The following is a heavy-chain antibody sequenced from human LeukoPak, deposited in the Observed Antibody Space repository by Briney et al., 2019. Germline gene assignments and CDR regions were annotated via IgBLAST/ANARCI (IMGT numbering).Heavy chain of an antibody. J-gene: IGHJ4*02. CDR1: GFAFSSHW. CDR2: IKQDGSEK. V-gene: IGHV3-7*01. D-gene: IGHD5-18*01. Sequence: GGSLRLSCAASGFAFSSHWMSWVRQAPGKGLEWVANIKQDGSEKYYGDSVKGRFIISRDNAKNSLDLQMNSLRVEDTAVYYCARDRDIQLWFPYYFDYWGQGTLVTVSS. CDR3: ARDRDIQLWFPYYFDY.